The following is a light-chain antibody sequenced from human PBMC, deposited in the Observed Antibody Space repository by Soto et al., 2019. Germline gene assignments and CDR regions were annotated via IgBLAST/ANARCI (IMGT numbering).Light chain of an antibody. CDR2: AAS. J-gene: IGKJ4*01. CDR3: QQSYSTPPI. CDR1: QSISSY. Sequence: DIQMTQSPSSLSASVGDRVTITCRASQSISSYLNWYQQKPGKAPQLLIYAASSLQSGVPSRFSGSGSGTDFTLTIISLQPEDFATYYCQQSYSTPPIFGGGTKVEIK. V-gene: IGKV1-39*01.